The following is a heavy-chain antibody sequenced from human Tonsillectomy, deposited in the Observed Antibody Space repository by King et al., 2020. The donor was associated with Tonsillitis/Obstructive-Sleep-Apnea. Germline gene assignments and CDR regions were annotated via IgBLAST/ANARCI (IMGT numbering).Heavy chain of an antibody. Sequence: HWVRQAPGKGLEWVSLISWDGGSTYYADSVKGRFTISRDNSKNSLYLQMNSLRTEDTAFYYCEHDILGNTGTMYQPDHWGQGTLVTVAS. CDR3: EHDILGNTGTMYQPDH. V-gene: IGHV3-43*01. J-gene: IGHJ4*02. D-gene: IGHD1-1*01. CDR2: ISWDGGST.